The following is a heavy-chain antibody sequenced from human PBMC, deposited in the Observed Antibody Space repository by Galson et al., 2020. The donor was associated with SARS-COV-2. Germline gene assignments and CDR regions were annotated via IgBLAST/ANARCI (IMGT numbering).Heavy chain of an antibody. Sequence: SQTLSLTCVISGDNVSSDTAAWNWIRQSPSRGLEWLGRTYFRSKWSSDYVVSVRSRLTINSDTSKNQFSLHLKSVTPDDAAVYYCAREIWDKFDYWGQGTLVTVSS. V-gene: IGHV6-1*01. D-gene: IGHD1-26*01. J-gene: IGHJ4*02. CDR3: AREIWDKFDY. CDR2: TYFRSKWSS. CDR1: GDNVSSDTAA.